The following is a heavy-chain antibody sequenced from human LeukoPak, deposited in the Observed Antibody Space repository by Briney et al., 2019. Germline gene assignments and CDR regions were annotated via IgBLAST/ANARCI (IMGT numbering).Heavy chain of an antibody. CDR3: AKGGHYYGSGSYLDY. CDR1: GFTFDDYT. D-gene: IGHD3-10*01. Sequence: GGSLRLSCAASGFTFDDYTMHWVRQAPGKGLEGVSLISWDGGSTYYADSVKGRFTISRDNSKNSLYLQMNSLRTEDTALYYCAKGGHYYGSGSYLDYWGQGTLVTVSS. J-gene: IGHJ4*02. CDR2: ISWDGGST. V-gene: IGHV3-43*01.